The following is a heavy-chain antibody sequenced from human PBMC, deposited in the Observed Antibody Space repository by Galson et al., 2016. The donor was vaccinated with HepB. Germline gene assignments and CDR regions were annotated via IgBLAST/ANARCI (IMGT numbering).Heavy chain of an antibody. CDR2: ISSSSSYI. D-gene: IGHD6-13*01. Sequence: LRLSCAASGFPFSSYSMNWVRQAPGQGLEWVSSISSSSSYIYYADSVKGRLTISRDNAKNSLYLQMNSLRAEDTAVYYCARDKSIGSSWSPYYYYYGMDVWGQGTTVTVSS. J-gene: IGHJ6*02. V-gene: IGHV3-21*01. CDR1: GFPFSSYS. CDR3: ARDKSIGSSWSPYYYYYGMDV.